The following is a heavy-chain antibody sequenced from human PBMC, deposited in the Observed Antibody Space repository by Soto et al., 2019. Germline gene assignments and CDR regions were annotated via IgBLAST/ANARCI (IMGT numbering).Heavy chain of an antibody. CDR1: GDSVSSNSAA. J-gene: IGHJ6*02. CDR2: TYYRSKWYN. V-gene: IGHV6-1*01. CDR3: ARVRYSVYRGTRTYYYGMYV. D-gene: IGHD1-26*01. Sequence: SQTLSLTCAISGDSVSSNSAAWNWIRQSPSRGLEWLGRTYYRSKWYNDYAVSVKSRITINPDTSKNQFSLQLNSVTPEDTAVYYCARVRYSVYRGTRTYYYGMYVCGQGTTVTGS.